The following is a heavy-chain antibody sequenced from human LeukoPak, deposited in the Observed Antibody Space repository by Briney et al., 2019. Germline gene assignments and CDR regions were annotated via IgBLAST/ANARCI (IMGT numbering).Heavy chain of an antibody. D-gene: IGHD3-10*01. V-gene: IGHV4-30-2*01. CDR2: IYHSGST. CDR1: GGSISSGGYS. J-gene: IGHJ4*02. Sequence: PSETLSLTCTVSGGSISSGGYSWSWIRQPPGKGLEWIGYIYHSGSTYYNPSLKSRVTISVDRSKNQFSLKLSSVTAADTAVYYCARESMVRGALYYFDYWGQGTLVTVSS. CDR3: ARESMVRGALYYFDY.